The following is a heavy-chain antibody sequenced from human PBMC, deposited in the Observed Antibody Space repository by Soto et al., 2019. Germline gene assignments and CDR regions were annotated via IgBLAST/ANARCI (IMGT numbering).Heavy chain of an antibody. D-gene: IGHD3-3*01. Sequence: QVQLVQSGAEVKKPGASVKVSCKASGYTFTGYYMHWVRQAPGQGLEGMGWINPNSGGTNYAQKFEGWVTMTRDTSIRTAYMELSRLRSDDTAVYYCARAVRFLEWDYYYYYGMDVWGQGTTVTVSS. CDR2: INPNSGGT. CDR3: ARAVRFLEWDYYYYYGMDV. J-gene: IGHJ6*02. CDR1: GYTFTGYY. V-gene: IGHV1-2*04.